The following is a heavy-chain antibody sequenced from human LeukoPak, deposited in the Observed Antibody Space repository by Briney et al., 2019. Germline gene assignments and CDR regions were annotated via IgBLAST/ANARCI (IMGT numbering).Heavy chain of an antibody. CDR2: IYPGDSNT. CDR1: GYSFTSYW. D-gene: IGHD3-22*01. V-gene: IGHV5-51*01. Sequence: GESLKISGECSGYSFTSYWSGWVRQMPGKGLEWMGIIYPGDSNTRYSPSFQGQVTISADKSNSTAYLQWSSLKASDTAMYYCARINYDSSGYVDYWGQGTLVTVSS. J-gene: IGHJ4*02. CDR3: ARINYDSSGYVDY.